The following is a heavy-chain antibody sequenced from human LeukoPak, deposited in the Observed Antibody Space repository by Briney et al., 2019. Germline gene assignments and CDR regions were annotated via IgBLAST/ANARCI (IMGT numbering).Heavy chain of an antibody. Sequence: GGSLRLSCAASGFTFSSYGMHWVRQAPGKGLEWVAVISYDGSNKYYADSVKGRFTISRDNSKNTLYLQMNSLRAEDTAVYYCAKDLERHDSLTGYFDAFDIWGQGTMVTVSS. CDR1: GFTFSSYG. V-gene: IGHV3-30*18. D-gene: IGHD3-9*01. J-gene: IGHJ3*02. CDR3: AKDLERHDSLTGYFDAFDI. CDR2: ISYDGSNK.